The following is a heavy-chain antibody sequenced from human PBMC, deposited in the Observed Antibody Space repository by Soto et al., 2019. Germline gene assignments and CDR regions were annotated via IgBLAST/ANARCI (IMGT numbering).Heavy chain of an antibody. CDR2: IWYDGSNK. CDR3: ARESYRGNYYMDV. CDR1: GFTFSSYG. Sequence: GSLRLSCAAPGFTFSSYGMHWVRQAPGKGLEWVAVIWYDGSNKYYADSVKGRFTISRDNSKNTLYLQMNSLRAEDTAVYYCARESYRGNYYMDVWGKGTTVTVSS. V-gene: IGHV3-33*01. J-gene: IGHJ6*03. D-gene: IGHD3-10*01.